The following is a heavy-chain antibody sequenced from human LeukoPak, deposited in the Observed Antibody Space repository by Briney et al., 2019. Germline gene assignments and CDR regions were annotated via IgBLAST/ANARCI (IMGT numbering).Heavy chain of an antibody. D-gene: IGHD3-9*01. J-gene: IGHJ5*02. CDR3: ARDKRYFGWFDP. V-gene: IGHV4-59*01. CDR2: VYYSGNT. CDR1: GDSISSYY. Sequence: SETLSLTCTVSGDSISSYYWSWIRQPPGQGLEWIGCVYYSGNTNYNPSLKSRVTISVDTSRNQFSLKLSSVTAADTAVYYCARDKRYFGWFDPWGQGTLVTVSS.